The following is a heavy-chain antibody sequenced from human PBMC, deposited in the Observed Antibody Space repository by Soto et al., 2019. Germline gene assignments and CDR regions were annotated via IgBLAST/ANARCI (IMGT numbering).Heavy chain of an antibody. CDR3: ARHPSNFWFDP. J-gene: IGHJ5*02. CDR1: GYSFTSCW. V-gene: IGHV5-51*01. CDR2: IYPGDSDT. Sequence: GESLKISCKGSGYSFTSCWIGWVRQMPGKGLEWMGIIYPGDSDTRYNPSLKSRVTVSVDTSKNQFSLKLSSVTAADTAVYYCARHPSNFWFDPWGQGTLVTVSS. D-gene: IGHD4-4*01.